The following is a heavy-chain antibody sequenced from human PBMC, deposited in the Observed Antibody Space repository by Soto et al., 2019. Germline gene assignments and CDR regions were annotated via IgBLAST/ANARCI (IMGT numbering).Heavy chain of an antibody. V-gene: IGHV3-23*01. CDR2: ISGSGGST. D-gene: IGHD6-13*01. Sequence: EVQLLESGGGLVQPGGSLRLSCAASGFTFSSYAMSWVRQAPGKGLEWVSAISGSGGSTYYADSVKGRFTISRDNSKNTMYLQTNSLRAEDTAVYYCASPPPGYSSSWYGIGYWGQGTLVTVSS. J-gene: IGHJ4*02. CDR1: GFTFSSYA. CDR3: ASPPPGYSSSWYGIGY.